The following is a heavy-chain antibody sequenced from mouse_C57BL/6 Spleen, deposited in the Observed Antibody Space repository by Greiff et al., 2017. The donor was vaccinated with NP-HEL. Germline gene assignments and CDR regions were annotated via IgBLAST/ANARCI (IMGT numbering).Heavy chain of an antibody. CDR3: ARRTVVAKNFDV. D-gene: IGHD1-1*01. V-gene: IGHV1-69*01. Sequence: VQLQQPGAELVMPGASVKLSCKASGYTFTSYWMHWVKQRPGQGLEWIGEIDPSDSYTNYNQKFKGKSTLTVDKSSSTAYMQLSSLTSEDSAVYYCARRTVVAKNFDVWGTGTTVTVSS. J-gene: IGHJ1*03. CDR1: GYTFTSYW. CDR2: IDPSDSYT.